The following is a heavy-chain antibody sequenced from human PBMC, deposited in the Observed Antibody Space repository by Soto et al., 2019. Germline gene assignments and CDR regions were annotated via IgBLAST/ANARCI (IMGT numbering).Heavy chain of an antibody. V-gene: IGHV3-21*01. J-gene: IGHJ6*03. D-gene: IGHD6-6*01. CDR1: GGTFISYS. CDR3: ARDPQQLGGGYYYYYMDV. Sequence: GGSLRLSCAASGGTFISYSMNWVRQAPGKGLEWVSSISSSSSYIYYADSVKGRFTISRDNAKNSLYLQMNSLRAEDTAVYYCARDPQQLGGGYYYYYMDVWGKGTTVTVSS. CDR2: ISSSSSYI.